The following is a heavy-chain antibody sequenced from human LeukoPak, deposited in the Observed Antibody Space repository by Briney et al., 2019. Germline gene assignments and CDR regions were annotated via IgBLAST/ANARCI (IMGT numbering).Heavy chain of an antibody. V-gene: IGHV4-4*07. J-gene: IGHJ4*02. Sequence: SETLSLTCTVSGGSISSYYWSWIRQPAGKGLEWIGRIYTSGSTNYNPSLKSRVTISVDTSKNQFSLKLSSVIAADTAVCYCARDNDYGDYPEYWGQGTLVTVSS. D-gene: IGHD4-17*01. CDR1: GGSISSYY. CDR2: IYTSGST. CDR3: ARDNDYGDYPEY.